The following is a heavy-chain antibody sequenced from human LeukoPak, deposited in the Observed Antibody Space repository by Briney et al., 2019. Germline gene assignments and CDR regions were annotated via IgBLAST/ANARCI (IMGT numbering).Heavy chain of an antibody. D-gene: IGHD3-22*01. V-gene: IGHV3-23*01. J-gene: IGHJ4*02. CDR1: GFSFSTYA. CDR3: AKRLDYYDSGAYKYYFDY. Sequence: GGSLRLSCAASGFSFSTYAMSWVRQAPGKGLEWVSGISGIGGSTYYADSVKGRFTISRDNSKNTLYLQMNSPRAEDTAVYYCAKRLDYYDSGAYKYYFDYWGQGTLVTVSS. CDR2: ISGIGGST.